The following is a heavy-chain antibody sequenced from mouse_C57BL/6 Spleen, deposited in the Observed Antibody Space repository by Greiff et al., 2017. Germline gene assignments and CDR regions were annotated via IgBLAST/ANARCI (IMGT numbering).Heavy chain of an antibody. D-gene: IGHD2-1*01. V-gene: IGHV1-74*01. CDR1: GYTFTSYW. J-gene: IGHJ3*01. Sequence: QVQLQQPGAELVKPGASVTVSCTASGYTFTSYWMHWVKQPPGQGLEWIGRIHPSDSDTNYYQTFTGKATLTVDKSSSTAYMQLSSLTSEDSTVYYCAIGGNPWFAYWGQGTLVTVSA. CDR3: AIGGNPWFAY. CDR2: IHPSDSDT.